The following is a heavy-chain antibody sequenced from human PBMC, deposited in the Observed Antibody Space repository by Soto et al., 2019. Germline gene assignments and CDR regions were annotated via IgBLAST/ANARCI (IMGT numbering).Heavy chain of an antibody. D-gene: IGHD2-15*01. J-gene: IGHJ3*02. CDR1: GFTFSSYD. V-gene: IGHV3-13*01. Sequence: EVQLVESGGGLVQPGGSLRLSCAASGFTFSSYDMHWVRQATGKGLEWVSAIGTAGDTYYPGSVKGRFTISRENAKNSLYLXXNSXXXXXXXXYYCARSLGYCSGGSCRDTIGAFDIWGQGTMVTVSS. CDR3: ARSLGYCSGGSCRDTIGAFDI. CDR2: IGTAGDT.